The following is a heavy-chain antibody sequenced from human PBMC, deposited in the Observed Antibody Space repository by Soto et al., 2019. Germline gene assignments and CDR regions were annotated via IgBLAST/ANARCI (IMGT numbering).Heavy chain of an antibody. V-gene: IGHV3-33*05. Sequence: QAQLVESGGGVVQPGTSLRLSCVGSGFTFRSYVIHWVRQAPGKGLEWVALTSYDGSNNFYGDSVKGRFTISRDNSRNTVELQMDSLRLEDTALYYCARWGTTGGLDVWGHGTLVSVSS. CDR1: GFTFRSYV. D-gene: IGHD3-16*01. CDR2: TSYDGSNN. CDR3: ARWGTTGGLDV. J-gene: IGHJ4*01.